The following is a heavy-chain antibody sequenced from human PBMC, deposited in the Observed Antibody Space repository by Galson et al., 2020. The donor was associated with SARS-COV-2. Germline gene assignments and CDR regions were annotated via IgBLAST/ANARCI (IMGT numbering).Heavy chain of an antibody. CDR2: MNPNSGNR. CDR1: GYTFTSYD. Sequence: ASVKVSCTASGYTFTSYDINWVRQATGQGLEWMGWMNPNSGNRGYAQNFQGRVTMTNDPSISTAYMELSSLGSEDTAMYYCTRGRPASWDYWGQGTLVTVAS. V-gene: IGHV1-8*01. CDR3: TRGRPASWDY. J-gene: IGHJ4*02.